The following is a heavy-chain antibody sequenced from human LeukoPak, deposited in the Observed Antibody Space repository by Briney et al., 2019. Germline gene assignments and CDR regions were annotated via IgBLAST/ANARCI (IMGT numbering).Heavy chain of an antibody. CDR1: GFTFSSYS. Sequence: GGSLRLSCAASGFTFSSYSMNWVRQAPGKGLEWVSSISSSSSYIYYADSVKGRFTISRDNAKNSLYLQMNSLGAEDTAVYYCARGVVVAASGGYWGQGTLVTVSS. V-gene: IGHV3-21*01. D-gene: IGHD2-15*01. CDR3: ARGVVVAASGGY. J-gene: IGHJ4*02. CDR2: ISSSSSYI.